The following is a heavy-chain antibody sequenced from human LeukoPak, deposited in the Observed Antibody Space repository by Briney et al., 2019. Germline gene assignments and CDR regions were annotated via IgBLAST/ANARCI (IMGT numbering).Heavy chain of an antibody. V-gene: IGHV3-66*01. CDR2: IYRAGST. Sequence: GESLKISCTASRFTVSSNYMVWVRRAPGKGLEWVSIIYRAGSTYYADSVNDRFSIRRDNSNNTLYLQMNRLRAEDTAVYYCARGDYFGSGSYPSYYCDFGGQGRLVSVSS. J-gene: IGHJ4*02. CDR1: RFTVSSNY. CDR3: ARGDYFGSGSYPSYYCDF. D-gene: IGHD3-10*01.